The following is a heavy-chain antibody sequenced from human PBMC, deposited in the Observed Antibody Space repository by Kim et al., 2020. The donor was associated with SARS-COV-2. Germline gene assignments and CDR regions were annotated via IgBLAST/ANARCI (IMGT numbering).Heavy chain of an antibody. D-gene: IGHD6-13*01. CDR1: GFTFSSYE. J-gene: IGHJ3*01. V-gene: IGHV3-48*03. Sequence: GGSLRLSCAASGFTFSSYEMNWVRQAPGKGLEWVSYISSSGSTIYYADSVKGRFTISRDNAKNSLYLQMNSLRAEDTAVYYCASFSHLGQLVNHCSGWGQGTMVTVSS. CDR3: ASFSHLGQLVNHCSG. CDR2: ISSSGSTI.